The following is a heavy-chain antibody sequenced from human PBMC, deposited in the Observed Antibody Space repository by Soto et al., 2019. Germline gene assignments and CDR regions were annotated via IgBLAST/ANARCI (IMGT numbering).Heavy chain of an antibody. CDR3: ARGNESLDL. V-gene: IGHV1-18*01. CDR1: GYTFHNYG. Sequence: QVLLMQSGPEVKKPGASVKVSCKASGYTFHNYGISWVRQVPGQGLEWMGWISGYNGNTNYAPKIQGRVTVTRDTSTATAYMELRSLRSDDTAIYYCARGNESLDLWGQGTLVTVSS. CDR2: ISGYNGNT. D-gene: IGHD3-16*01. J-gene: IGHJ4*02.